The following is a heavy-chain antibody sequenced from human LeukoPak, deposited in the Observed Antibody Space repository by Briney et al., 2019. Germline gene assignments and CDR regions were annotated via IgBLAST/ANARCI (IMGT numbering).Heavy chain of an antibody. D-gene: IGHD2-15*01. CDR3: AKGIDCSGGSCYSARSFGVNY. CDR1: GFTFSKYA. J-gene: IGHJ4*02. V-gene: IGHV3-23*01. Sequence: GGSLRLSCAASGFTFSKYAMSWVRQAPGKGLEWVSAISGSGGSTYYADSVKGRFTISRDNSKNTLYLQTNSLRAEDTAVYYCAKGIDCSGGSCYSARSFGVNYWGQGTLVTVSS. CDR2: ISGSGGST.